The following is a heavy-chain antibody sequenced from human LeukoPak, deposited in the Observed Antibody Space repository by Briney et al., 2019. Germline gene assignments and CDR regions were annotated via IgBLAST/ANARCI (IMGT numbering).Heavy chain of an antibody. D-gene: IGHD5-24*01. CDR1: GGSFSGYY. Sequence: SETLSLTRAVYGGSFSGYYWSWIRQPPGKGLEWIGEINHSGSTNYNPSLKSRVTISVDTSKNQFSLKLSSVTAADTAVYYCARVRRSTVTTFWDGYNSWYFDYWGQGTLVTVSS. J-gene: IGHJ4*02. CDR3: ARVRRSTVTTFWDGYNSWYFDY. V-gene: IGHV4-34*01. CDR2: INHSGST.